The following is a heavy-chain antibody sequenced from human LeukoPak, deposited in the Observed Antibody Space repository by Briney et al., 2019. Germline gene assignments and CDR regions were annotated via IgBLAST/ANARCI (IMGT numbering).Heavy chain of an antibody. Sequence: ASVKVSCKASGYTFTSYDINWVRQATGQGLEWMGWMNPNSGNTGYAQKFQGRVTMTRNTSISTAYMELSSLRSEDTAVYYCARGRCSYCSSTSCLYYYYYYGMDVWGQGTTVTVSS. CDR1: GYTFTSYD. CDR3: ARGRCSYCSSTSCLYYYYYYGMDV. D-gene: IGHD2-2*01. J-gene: IGHJ6*02. CDR2: MNPNSGNT. V-gene: IGHV1-8*01.